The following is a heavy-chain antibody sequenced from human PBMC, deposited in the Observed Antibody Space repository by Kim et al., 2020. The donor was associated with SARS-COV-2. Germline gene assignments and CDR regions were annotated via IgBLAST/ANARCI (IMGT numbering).Heavy chain of an antibody. D-gene: IGHD3-22*01. V-gene: IGHV3-66*01. CDR2: IYSGGST. J-gene: IGHJ3*02. Sequence: GGSLRLSCAASGFTVSSNYMSWVRQAPGKGLEWVSVIYSGGSTYYADSVKGRFTISRDNSKNTLYLQMNSLRAEDTAVYYCAREYYYDSSGYYFDAFDIWGQGTMVTVSS. CDR3: AREYYYDSSGYYFDAFDI. CDR1: GFTVSSNY.